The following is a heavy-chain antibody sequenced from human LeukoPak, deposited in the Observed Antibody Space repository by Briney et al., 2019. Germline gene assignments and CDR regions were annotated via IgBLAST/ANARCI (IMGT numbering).Heavy chain of an antibody. CDR3: ARGLYYYDSSGYPGQDAFDI. Sequence: SETLSLTCTVSGGSISSDDYYWSWIRQPAGKGLEWIGRIYTSGSTNYNPSLKSRVTISVDTSKNQFSLKLSSVTAADTAVYYCARGLYYYDSSGYPGQDAFDIWGQGTMVTVSS. J-gene: IGHJ3*02. CDR1: GGSISSDDYY. CDR2: IYTSGST. V-gene: IGHV4-61*02. D-gene: IGHD3-22*01.